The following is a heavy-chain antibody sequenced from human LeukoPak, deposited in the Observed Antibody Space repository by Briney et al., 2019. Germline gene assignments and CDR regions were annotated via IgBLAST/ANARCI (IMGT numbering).Heavy chain of an antibody. CDR3: ARDRSYGSFDY. J-gene: IGHJ4*02. CDR2: ISWNGGTT. V-gene: IGHV3-20*01. CDR1: GFRFDDHG. Sequence: GGSLRLSCAASGFRFDDHGMNWVRQAPGKGLEWVSGISWNGGTTGYVDSVKGRFTISRDNAKNSLYLQMNSLRAEDTALYHCARDRSYGSFDYWGQGTLVTVSS. D-gene: IGHD5-18*01.